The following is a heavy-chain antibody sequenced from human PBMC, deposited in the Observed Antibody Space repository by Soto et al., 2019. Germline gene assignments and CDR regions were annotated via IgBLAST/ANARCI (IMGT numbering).Heavy chain of an antibody. D-gene: IGHD1-26*01. CDR2: INPNSGGT. CDR3: ARIVGATSYYYYGMDV. J-gene: IGHJ6*02. V-gene: IGHV1-2*04. CDR1: GYTFSGYY. Sequence: ASVKVSCKASGYTFSGYYMHWVRQAPGQGLEWMGWINPNSGGTNYAQKFQGWVTMTRDTSISTAYMELSRLRSDDTAVYYCARIVGATSYYYYGMDVWGQGTTVTVSS.